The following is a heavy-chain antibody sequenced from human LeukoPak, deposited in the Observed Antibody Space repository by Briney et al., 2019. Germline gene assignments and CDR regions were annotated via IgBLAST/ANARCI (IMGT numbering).Heavy chain of an antibody. CDR3: ARVPYYYDSSGGGNYYYYYMDV. J-gene: IGHJ6*03. CDR2: IYYSGST. D-gene: IGHD3-22*01. CDR1: GGSISSYY. V-gene: IGHV4-59*01. Sequence: SETLSLTCTVSGGSISSYYWSWIRQPPGKGLEWIVYIYYSGSTNYNPSLKSRVTISVDTSKNQFSLKLSSVTAADTAVYYCARVPYYYDSSGGGNYYYYYMDVWGKGTTVTVSS.